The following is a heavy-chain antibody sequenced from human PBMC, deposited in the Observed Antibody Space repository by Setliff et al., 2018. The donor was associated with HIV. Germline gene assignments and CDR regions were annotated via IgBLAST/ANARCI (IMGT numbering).Heavy chain of an antibody. CDR2: IYHGGST. CDR3: ARVGLAYSGDMDV. D-gene: IGHD2-21*01. Sequence: SETLSLTCDVSGGSISSSNWWSWVRQPPGKGLEWIGEIYHGGSTNYNPSLNSRLTISIDTSRNQFSLRLNSVTAADTAVYFCARVGLAYSGDMDVWGKGTTVTVSS. J-gene: IGHJ6*03. CDR1: GGSISSSNW. V-gene: IGHV4-4*02.